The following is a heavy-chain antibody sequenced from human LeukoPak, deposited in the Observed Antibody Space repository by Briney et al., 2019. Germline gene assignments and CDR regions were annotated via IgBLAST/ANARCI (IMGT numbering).Heavy chain of an antibody. J-gene: IGHJ4*02. V-gene: IGHV3-43*02. CDR2: ITGDGGST. Sequence: GGPLRLSCAASGFTFDDYAMHWVRQAPGKGLEWVSLITGDGGSTYYADSVKGRFTISRDSSKNSLYLQMNSLRTEDTALYYCAKDIQPPMVYCSGGSCYSGGFDYWGQGTLVTVSS. CDR1: GFTFDDYA. D-gene: IGHD2-15*01. CDR3: AKDIQPPMVYCSGGSCYSGGFDY.